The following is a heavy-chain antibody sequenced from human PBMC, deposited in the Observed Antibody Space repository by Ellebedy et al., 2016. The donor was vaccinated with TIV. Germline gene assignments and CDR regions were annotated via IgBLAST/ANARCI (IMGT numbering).Heavy chain of an antibody. CDR3: ARDGYSYGYQYKYNGMDV. Sequence: MPGGSLRLSCSVSGGSISSYYWSWIRQAPGKGLEWIGLIYYTWSTDNNPSLKSRVTISVDTSKNQISLKLRSVTAADTAVYYCARDGYSYGYQYKYNGMDVWGQGTTVTVSS. V-gene: IGHV4-59*01. CDR1: GGSISSYY. CDR2: IYYTWST. J-gene: IGHJ6*02. D-gene: IGHD5-18*01.